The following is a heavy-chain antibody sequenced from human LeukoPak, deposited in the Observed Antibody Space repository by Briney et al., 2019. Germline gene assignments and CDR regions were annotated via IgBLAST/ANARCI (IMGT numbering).Heavy chain of an antibody. J-gene: IGHJ4*02. Sequence: GSLRLSCAASGFTFSSYSMNWVRQPPGKGLEWIGEINHSGSTNYNPSLKSRVTISVDTSKNQFSLKLSSVTAADTAVYYCARSIAAAHSKHFDYWGQGTLVTVSS. CDR1: GFTFSSYS. CDR2: INHSGST. V-gene: IGHV4-34*01. D-gene: IGHD6-13*01. CDR3: ARSIAAAHSKHFDY.